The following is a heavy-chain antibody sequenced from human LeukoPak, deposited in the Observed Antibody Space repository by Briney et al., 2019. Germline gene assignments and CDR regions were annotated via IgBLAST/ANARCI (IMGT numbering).Heavy chain of an antibody. CDR1: GGSISSSSYY. V-gene: IGHV4-39*02. CDR3: ARDLPGYDYYYMDV. D-gene: IGHD2-15*01. CDR2: IYYSGST. J-gene: IGHJ6*03. Sequence: SETLSLTCTVSGGSISSSSYYWGWIRQPPGKGLEWIGSIYYSGSTYYNPSLKSRVTISVDTSKNQFSLKLSSVTAADTAVYYCARDLPGYDYYYMDVWGKGTTVTVSS.